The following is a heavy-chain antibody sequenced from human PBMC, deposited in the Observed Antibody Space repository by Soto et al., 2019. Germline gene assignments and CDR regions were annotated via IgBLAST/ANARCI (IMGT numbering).Heavy chain of an antibody. Sequence: EVQLVESGGGLVQPGGSLRLSCAASGLIFSDYHMDWVRQAPGKGLEWVGRIRRKANSYTTEYAASVKGRFTISKNDYKNSLYLQINSLKTEDTAGYDCEILGGWSAGSNEMDVWSQGTTVTVS. CDR1: GLIFSDYH. D-gene: IGHD6-19*01. CDR3: EILGGWSAGSNEMDV. V-gene: IGHV3-72*01. J-gene: IGHJ6*02. CDR2: IRRKANSYTT.